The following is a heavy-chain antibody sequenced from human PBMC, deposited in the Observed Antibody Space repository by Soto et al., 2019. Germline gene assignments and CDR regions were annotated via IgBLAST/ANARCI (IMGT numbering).Heavy chain of an antibody. CDR1: GFTFSSYG. V-gene: IGHV3-33*01. J-gene: IGHJ4*02. CDR2: IWYDGSNK. Sequence: QVPVVESGGGVVQPGRSLRLSCAASGFTFSSYGMHWVRQAPGKGLEWVAVIWYDGSNKYYADSVKGRFTISRDNSKNTLYLQMNSLRAEDTAVYYCARVVSGSYLGAFDYWGQGTLVTVSS. CDR3: ARVVSGSYLGAFDY. D-gene: IGHD1-26*01.